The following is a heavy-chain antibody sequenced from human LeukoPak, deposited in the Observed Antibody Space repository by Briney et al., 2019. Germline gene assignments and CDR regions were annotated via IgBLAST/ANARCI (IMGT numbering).Heavy chain of an antibody. CDR2: IRYDGSNK. D-gene: IGHD3-16*01. Sequence: GVSLRLSCAASGFTFSTYGMHWVRPAPGKGLEWVSFIRYDGSNKYYADSVKGRFTISRDNSKNTLYLQMNSLRTEDTAVYYCAMFGSTFNAFDVWGQGTMVTVSS. CDR3: AMFGSTFNAFDV. J-gene: IGHJ3*01. V-gene: IGHV3-30*02. CDR1: GFTFSTYG.